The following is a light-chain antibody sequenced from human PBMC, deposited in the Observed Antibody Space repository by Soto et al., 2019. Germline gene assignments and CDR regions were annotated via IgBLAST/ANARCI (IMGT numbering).Light chain of an antibody. Sequence: DIQMTQSPSSLSASIGDRVTISCRASQDIGAYVNWYQHKQGKAPRVLMYAASNLKSGVPPRFSGSGVGRDFTLTISSLQPDDFAAYYCQQYETYPWTFGHGTKVEIK. J-gene: IGKJ1*01. V-gene: IGKV1-16*01. CDR1: QDIGAY. CDR3: QQYETYPWT. CDR2: AAS.